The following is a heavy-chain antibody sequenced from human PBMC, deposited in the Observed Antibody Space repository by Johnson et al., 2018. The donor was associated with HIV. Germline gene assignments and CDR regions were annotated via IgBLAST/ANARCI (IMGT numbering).Heavy chain of an antibody. J-gene: IGHJ3*02. Sequence: VQLVESGGGVVQPGGSLRLSCAASGFTFNSYWMSWVRQAPGKGLEWMANVNQDGSTYYAGSVHGRFTISRDNSKNTLYLQMNSLRAEDTAVYYCARACRDSYTWDAFDIWGQGTMVTVSS. V-gene: IGHV3-7*02. CDR2: VNQDGST. CDR3: ARACRDSYTWDAFDI. D-gene: IGHD5-24*01. CDR1: GFTFNSYW.